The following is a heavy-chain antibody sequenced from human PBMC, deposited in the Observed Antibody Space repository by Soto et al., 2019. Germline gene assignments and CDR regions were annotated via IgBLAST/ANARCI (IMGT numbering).Heavy chain of an antibody. J-gene: IGHJ4*02. V-gene: IGHV1-69*02. D-gene: IGHD4-17*01. CDR3: ARASYGDSPLDY. Sequence: QVQLVQSGAEVKKPGSSVKVSCKASGGTFSSYTISWVRQAPGQGLEWMGRIIPFLGITNYAKKFQGRVTITADKSTSTSYMELSSLRSEDTAVYYCARASYGDSPLDYWCQGTLVTVSS. CDR2: IIPFLGIT. CDR1: GGTFSSYT.